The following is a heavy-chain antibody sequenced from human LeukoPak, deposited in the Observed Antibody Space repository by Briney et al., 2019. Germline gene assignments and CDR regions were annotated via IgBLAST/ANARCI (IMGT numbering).Heavy chain of an antibody. CDR1: GFTFSSYA. Sequence: GGSLRLSCAASGFTFSSYAMSWVRQAPGKGLEWVSLISGSGGSTYYADSVKGRFTISRDNAKNSLYLQMNSLRDEDTAVYYCARRFGESSSYWGQGTLVTVSS. CDR3: ARRFGESSSY. J-gene: IGHJ4*02. V-gene: IGHV3-23*01. CDR2: ISGSGGST. D-gene: IGHD3-10*01.